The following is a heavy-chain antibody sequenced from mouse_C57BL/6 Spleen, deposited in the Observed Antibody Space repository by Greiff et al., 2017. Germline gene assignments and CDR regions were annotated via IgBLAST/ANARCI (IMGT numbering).Heavy chain of an antibody. CDR2: IYPGGGYT. CDR3: ARGAIYYAMDY. J-gene: IGHJ4*01. Sequence: QVQLQQSGAELVRPGTSVKMSCKASGYTFTNYWIGWAKQRPGHGLEWIGDIYPGGGYTNYNEKFKGKATLTADKSSSTAYMQFSSLTSEDSAIYYCARGAIYYAMDYWGQGTSVTVSS. CDR1: GYTFTNYW. D-gene: IGHD1-1*01. V-gene: IGHV1-63*01.